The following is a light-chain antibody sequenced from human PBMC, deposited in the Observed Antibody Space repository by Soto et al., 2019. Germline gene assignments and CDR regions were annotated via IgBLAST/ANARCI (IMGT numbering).Light chain of an antibody. Sequence: DIVMTQSPRSLPVTPGEPASISCKSSQSLLHSNGYTYLDWYLQKPGQSPQLLIYLGFNRAYGVPDSVSGSGSGADFTLKISSLEAEDVGVYYCMQSLQTPLTFGGGTKVEIK. J-gene: IGKJ4*01. CDR1: QSLLHSNGYTY. V-gene: IGKV2-28*01. CDR3: MQSLQTPLT. CDR2: LGF.